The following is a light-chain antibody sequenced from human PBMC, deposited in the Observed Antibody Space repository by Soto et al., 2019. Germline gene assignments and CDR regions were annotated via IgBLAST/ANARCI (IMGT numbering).Light chain of an antibody. CDR1: QSINNW. J-gene: IGKJ4*01. V-gene: IGKV1-5*01. CDR2: DGF. CDR3: QQYKRYSLT. Sequence: IQMTQSPSTLSASVGDRVTITCRASQSINNWLAWYQQKPGKAPKLLIYDGFSLESGVPLRFSGSGFGTEFTLTISSPQPDDSATYYCQQYKRYSLTFGGGTKVEIK.